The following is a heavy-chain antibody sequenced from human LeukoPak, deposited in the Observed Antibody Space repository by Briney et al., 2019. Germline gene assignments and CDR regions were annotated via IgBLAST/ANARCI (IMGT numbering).Heavy chain of an antibody. J-gene: IGHJ4*02. Sequence: PGGSLRLSCVVSGFTFSTYGMHWVRQGPGQGLEWVAVISFDAKNQHYADSVKGRFTISRDNAKNTLYLQMNSLRAEDTAVYYCARRVGGGAPYYFDYWGQGTLVTVSS. CDR3: ARRVGGGAPYYFDY. V-gene: IGHV3-30*12. CDR2: ISFDAKNQ. CDR1: GFTFSTYG. D-gene: IGHD1-26*01.